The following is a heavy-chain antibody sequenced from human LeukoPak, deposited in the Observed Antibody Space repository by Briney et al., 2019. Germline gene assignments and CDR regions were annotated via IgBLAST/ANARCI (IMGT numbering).Heavy chain of an antibody. CDR2: INHSGST. Sequence: PSETLSLTCAVYGGSFSGYYWSRIRQPPGKGLEWIGEINHSGSTNYNPSFKSRVTISVDTSKIQFSLKLSSVTAADTAVYYCARGPPYIVVVTAIGFFDSWGQGTLVTVSS. D-gene: IGHD2-21*02. CDR3: ARGPPYIVVVTAIGFFDS. J-gene: IGHJ4*02. CDR1: GGSFSGYY. V-gene: IGHV4-34*01.